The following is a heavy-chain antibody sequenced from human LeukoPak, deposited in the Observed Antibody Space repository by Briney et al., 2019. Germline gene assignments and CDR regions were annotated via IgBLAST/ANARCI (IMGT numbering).Heavy chain of an antibody. CDR1: GGSISSYY. CDR3: AREIGIAVAGTRWFDP. Sequence: PSETLSLTXTVSGGSISSYYWSWIRQPAGKGLEWIGRVYTSGSTNYNPSLKSRVTMSVDTSKNQFSLKLSSVTAADTAVYYCAREIGIAVAGTRWFDPWGQGTLVTVSS. J-gene: IGHJ5*02. CDR2: VYTSGST. D-gene: IGHD6-19*01. V-gene: IGHV4-4*07.